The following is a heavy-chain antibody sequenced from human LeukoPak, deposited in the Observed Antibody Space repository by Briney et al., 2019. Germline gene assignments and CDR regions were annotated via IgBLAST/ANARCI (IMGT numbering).Heavy chain of an antibody. CDR3: AREVGYSNSGRGY. Sequence: PSETLSLTCTVSGDSISSGDYYWNWIRQPPGKGLEWIGYIYHSGSTYYNPSLKSRVTISVDTSKNQFSLNLSSVTAADTAVYYCAREVGYSNSGRGYWGQGTLVTVSS. CDR2: IYHSGST. CDR1: GDSISSGDYY. J-gene: IGHJ4*02. V-gene: IGHV4-30-2*01. D-gene: IGHD5-12*01.